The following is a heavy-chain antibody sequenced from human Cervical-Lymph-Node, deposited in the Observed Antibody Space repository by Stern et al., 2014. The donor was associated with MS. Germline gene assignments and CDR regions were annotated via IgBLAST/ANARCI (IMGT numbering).Heavy chain of an antibody. CDR3: ARDGGSAYCADDCFDY. CDR1: GYSFTSYA. Sequence: QVQLVQSGSELKQPGAAVKVSCKASGYSFTSYAMNWVRQAPGQGLELIGWINTNTEHPTYAQGFTGRFVFSLDTSVSTAYLQITSLKAEDTAVYYCARDGGSAYCADDCFDYWGQGTLVTVSS. V-gene: IGHV7-4-1*02. CDR2: INTNTEHP. J-gene: IGHJ4*02. D-gene: IGHD2-21*01.